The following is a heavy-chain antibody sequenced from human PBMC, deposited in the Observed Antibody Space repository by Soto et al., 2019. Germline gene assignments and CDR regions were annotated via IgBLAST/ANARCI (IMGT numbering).Heavy chain of an antibody. CDR2: IYYSGST. D-gene: IGHD1-1*01. CDR3: ARGAGTTWYYYYGMDV. J-gene: IGHJ6*02. Sequence: QVQLQESGPGLVKPSQTLSLTCTVSGGSISSGGYYWSWIRQHPGKGLEWIGYIYYSGSTYYNPSLKSRVTISVAPSKNPFSLKLSSVTAADTAVYYCARGAGTTWYYYYGMDVWGQGTTVTVSS. V-gene: IGHV4-31*03. CDR1: GGSISSGGYY.